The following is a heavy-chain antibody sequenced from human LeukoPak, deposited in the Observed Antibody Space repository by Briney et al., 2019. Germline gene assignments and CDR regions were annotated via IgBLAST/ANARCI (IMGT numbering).Heavy chain of an antibody. CDR3: AKDMTTVTTCADY. Sequence: GGPLRLSCAASGFTFSSYGMHWVRQAPGKGLEWVAVISYDGSNKYYADSVKGRFTISRDNSKNTLYLQMNSLRAEDTAVYYCAKDMTTVTTCADYWGQGTLVTVSS. CDR1: GFTFSSYG. D-gene: IGHD4-17*01. J-gene: IGHJ4*02. V-gene: IGHV3-30*18. CDR2: ISYDGSNK.